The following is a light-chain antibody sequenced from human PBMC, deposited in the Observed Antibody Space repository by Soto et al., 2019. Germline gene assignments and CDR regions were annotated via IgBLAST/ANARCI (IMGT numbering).Light chain of an antibody. V-gene: IGLV4-69*01. CDR1: SGHSSYA. J-gene: IGLJ3*02. Sequence: QLVLTQSPSASASLGASVKLTCTLSSGHSSYAIAWHQQQPEKGPRYLMKLNSDGSHSKGDGIPDRFSGSSSGAERYLTISSLQSEDEADYYCQTWGTGPWVFGGGTQLTV. CDR2: LNSDGSH. CDR3: QTWGTGPWV.